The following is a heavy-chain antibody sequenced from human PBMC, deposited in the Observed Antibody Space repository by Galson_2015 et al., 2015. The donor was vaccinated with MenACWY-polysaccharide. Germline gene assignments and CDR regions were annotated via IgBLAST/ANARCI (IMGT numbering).Heavy chain of an antibody. CDR2: IKKDGSEK. J-gene: IGHJ6*02. Sequence: SLRLSCAASGFTFSSYWMTWVRQAPGKGLEWVANIKKDGSEKYYVDSVKGRFTISRDNYKNSLYLQMHSLRAEEKAVYSCARGYDGMDVCGQSATVTVSS. CDR3: ARGYDGMDV. V-gene: IGHV3-7*01. CDR1: GFTFSSYW.